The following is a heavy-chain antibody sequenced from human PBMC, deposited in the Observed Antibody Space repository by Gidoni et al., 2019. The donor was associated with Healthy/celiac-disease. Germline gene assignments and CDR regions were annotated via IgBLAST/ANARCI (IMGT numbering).Heavy chain of an antibody. V-gene: IGHV2-26*01. CDR2: IFSNAEK. Sequence: QVTLKESGPVLVKPTATLTLTCTVSGLSLSNARMGVSWIRQPPGKALEWLAHIFSNAEKSYSTSLKSRLTISKDTSKSQVVLTMTNMDPVDTATYYCARMFNSGSIGGDNFDIWGQGTMVTVSS. CDR3: ARMFNSGSIGGDNFDI. CDR1: GLSLSNARMG. D-gene: IGHD6-19*01. J-gene: IGHJ3*02.